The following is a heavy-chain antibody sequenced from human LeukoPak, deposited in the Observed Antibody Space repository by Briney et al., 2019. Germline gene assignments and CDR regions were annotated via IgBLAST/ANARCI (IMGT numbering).Heavy chain of an antibody. Sequence: PGGSLRLSCAASGFTVSSNYMSWVRQAPGKGLEWVSVIYSGGSTYYADSVKGRFTISRDNSKNTLYLQMNSLIAEDTAVYYCARGERNSPPDRTHAFDIWGQGTMVTVSS. CDR1: GFTVSSNY. D-gene: IGHD1-1*01. V-gene: IGHV3-53*01. J-gene: IGHJ3*02. CDR2: IYSGGST. CDR3: ARGERNSPPDRTHAFDI.